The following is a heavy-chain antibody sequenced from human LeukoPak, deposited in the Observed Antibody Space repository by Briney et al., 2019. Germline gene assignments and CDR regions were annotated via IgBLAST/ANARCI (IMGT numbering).Heavy chain of an antibody. V-gene: IGHV1-8*01. CDR1: GYTFTSYD. D-gene: IGHD3-22*01. CDR3: ARVKYHDSSGYISYAFDI. CDR2: MNPNSGNT. Sequence: ASVKVSCKASGYTFTSYDINWVRQATGQGLEWMGWMNPNSGNTGYAQKFQGRVTMTRNTSISTAYMELSSLRSEDTAVYYCARVKYHDSSGYISYAFDIWGQGTMVTVSS. J-gene: IGHJ3*02.